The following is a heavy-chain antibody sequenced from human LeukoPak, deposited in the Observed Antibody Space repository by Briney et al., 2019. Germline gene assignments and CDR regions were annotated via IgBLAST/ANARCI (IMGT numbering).Heavy chain of an antibody. CDR2: INHSGST. CDR3: ARRRNLGYCSGGSCYSGKAPFDY. J-gene: IGHJ4*02. CDR1: GFTFSSYS. D-gene: IGHD2-15*01. Sequence: GSLRLSCAASGFTFSSYSMNWVRQAPGKGLEWIGEINHSGSTNYNPSLKSRVTISVDTSKNQFSLKLSSVTAADTAVYYCARRRNLGYCSGGSCYSGKAPFDYWGQGTLVTVSS. V-gene: IGHV4-34*01.